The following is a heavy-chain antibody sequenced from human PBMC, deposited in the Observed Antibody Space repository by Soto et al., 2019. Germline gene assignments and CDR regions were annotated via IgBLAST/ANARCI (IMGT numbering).Heavy chain of an antibody. D-gene: IGHD4-17*01. CDR2: INHSGST. V-gene: IGHV4-34*01. Sequence: QVQLQQWGAGLLKPSETLSLTCAVYGGSFSGYYWSWIRQPPGKGLEWIGEINHSGSTNYNPSLKSRVTISVDTSKNQFSLKLSSVTAADTAVYYCASYRRRYGDYNAYFDYWGQGTLVTVSS. CDR3: ASYRRRYGDYNAYFDY. CDR1: GGSFSGYY. J-gene: IGHJ4*02.